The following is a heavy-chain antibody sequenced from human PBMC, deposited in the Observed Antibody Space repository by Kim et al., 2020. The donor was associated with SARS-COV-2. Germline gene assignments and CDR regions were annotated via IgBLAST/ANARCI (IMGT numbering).Heavy chain of an antibody. D-gene: IGHD6-13*01. Sequence: ASVKVSCKASGYTFITYGISWVRQVPGQGLEWMGWISAYNGNTNYAQKFQGRVTMTTDTSTSTAYMELRSLRSDDTAVYYCARGYSSSWTATVDAFDIWGQGTMVTVSS. CDR1: GYTFITYG. V-gene: IGHV1-18*01. CDR3: ARGYSSSWTATVDAFDI. J-gene: IGHJ3*02. CDR2: ISAYNGNT.